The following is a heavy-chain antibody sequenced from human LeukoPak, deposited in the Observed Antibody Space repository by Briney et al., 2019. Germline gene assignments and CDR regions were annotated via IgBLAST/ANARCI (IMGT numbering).Heavy chain of an antibody. D-gene: IGHD6-6*01. Sequence: GGSLRLSCAASGFTFNSYAMSWVRQAPGKGLEWVSAISGSGGTTHYADSVKGRFTISRDNSKNTLYLQMNRLRAEDTAIFYCAKDQDSSSSHWFDPWGQGTLVTVSS. J-gene: IGHJ5*02. CDR2: ISGSGGTT. CDR1: GFTFNSYA. CDR3: AKDQDSSSSHWFDP. V-gene: IGHV3-23*01.